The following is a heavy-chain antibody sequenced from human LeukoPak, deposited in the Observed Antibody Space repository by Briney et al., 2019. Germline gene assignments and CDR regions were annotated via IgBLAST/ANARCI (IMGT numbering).Heavy chain of an antibody. D-gene: IGHD2-2*01. Sequence: GGSLRLSCVASGFTFSSYELNWVRQAPGKGLEGLSYIGRSNDNVKYAGSVRGRFTVDRDNAKDSLYLQMNSLRVEDTAVYFCAREIPATRGDAFDVWGQGTVVTVCS. CDR1: GFTFSSYE. CDR2: IGRSNDNV. J-gene: IGHJ3*01. CDR3: AREIPATRGDAFDV. V-gene: IGHV3-48*03.